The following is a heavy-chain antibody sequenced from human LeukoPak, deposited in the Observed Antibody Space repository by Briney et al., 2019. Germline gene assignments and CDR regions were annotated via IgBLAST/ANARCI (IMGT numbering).Heavy chain of an antibody. CDR3: AKGWLELTSGYFDY. D-gene: IGHD1-7*01. V-gene: IGHV3-30*18. Sequence: GGSLRLSCAASGFTFSSYGMHWVRQAPGKGLEWVAVISYGGSNKYYADSVKGRFTISRDNSKNTLYLQMNSLRAEDTAVYYCAKGWLELTSGYFDYWGQGTLVTVSS. J-gene: IGHJ4*02. CDR1: GFTFSSYG. CDR2: ISYGGSNK.